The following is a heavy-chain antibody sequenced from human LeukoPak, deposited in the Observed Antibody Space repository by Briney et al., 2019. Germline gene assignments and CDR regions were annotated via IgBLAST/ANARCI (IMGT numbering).Heavy chain of an antibody. Sequence: GGSLRLSCAASGFTFSSYSMNWVRQAPGKGLEWVSSISSSSSYIYYADSVKGRFTISRDNAKNSLYLQMNSLRAEDTAVYYCARHPARYYYDSSGYYSGSGYMDVWGKGTTVTISS. D-gene: IGHD3-22*01. J-gene: IGHJ6*03. V-gene: IGHV3-21*01. CDR3: ARHPARYYYDSSGYYSGSGYMDV. CDR2: ISSSSSYI. CDR1: GFTFSSYS.